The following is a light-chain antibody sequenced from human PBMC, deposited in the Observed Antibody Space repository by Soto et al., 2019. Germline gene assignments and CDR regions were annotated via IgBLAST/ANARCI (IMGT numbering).Light chain of an antibody. J-gene: IGKJ1*01. CDR3: QQYGSSPPWA. Sequence: EIVLTQSPGTLSLSPGERATLSCRASQSVSSSYLAGYQQKPGQAPRLLIYGASSRATGIPDRFSGSGSGTDVTLTIRRLEPEDFAVYSCQQYGSSPPWAFGQGTKVDI. CDR2: GAS. CDR1: QSVSSSY. V-gene: IGKV3-20*01.